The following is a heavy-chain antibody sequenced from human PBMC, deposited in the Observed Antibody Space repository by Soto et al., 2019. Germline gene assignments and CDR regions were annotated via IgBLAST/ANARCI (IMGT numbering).Heavy chain of an antibody. CDR3: ARPSIAGRAFDI. J-gene: IGHJ3*02. V-gene: IGHV1-69*13. CDR1: GGTFSSYA. CDR2: IIPIFGTA. Sequence: SVKVSCKASGGTFSSYAVSWVRQAPGQGLEWMGGIIPIFGTANYAQKFQGRVTITADESTSTAYMELSSLRSEDTAVYYCARPSIAGRAFDIWGQGTMVTVSS. D-gene: IGHD6-6*01.